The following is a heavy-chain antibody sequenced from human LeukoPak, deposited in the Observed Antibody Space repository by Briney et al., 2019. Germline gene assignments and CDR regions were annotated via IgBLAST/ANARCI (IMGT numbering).Heavy chain of an antibody. Sequence: PGGSLRLSCAASGFTFSSYWMSWVRQAPGKGLEWVANIKQDGSEKYYVDSVKGRFTISRDNAKNSLYLQMNSLRAEDTAVYYCARDGVGSNYDFWSGYPHFDYWGQGTLVTVSS. CDR3: ARDGVGSNYDFWSGYPHFDY. V-gene: IGHV3-7*01. CDR2: IKQDGSEK. D-gene: IGHD3-3*01. CDR1: GFTFSSYW. J-gene: IGHJ4*02.